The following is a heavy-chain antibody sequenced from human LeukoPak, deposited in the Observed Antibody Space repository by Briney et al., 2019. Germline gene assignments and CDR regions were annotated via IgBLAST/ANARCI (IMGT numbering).Heavy chain of an antibody. V-gene: IGHV4-34*01. D-gene: IGHD2-8*01. CDR3: ARRSILYSSSHPTLPVPKFAY. CDR2: INHSGST. CDR1: GGSFSGYY. J-gene: IGHJ4*02. Sequence: SETLSLTCAVYGGSFSGYYSSWIRQPPGKGLEWSGEINHSGSTNYNPSLKSRVTISVDTSKNKFSLKLSSVPAADTAVYYCARRSILYSSSHPTLPVPKFAYWGQGTLVTVSS.